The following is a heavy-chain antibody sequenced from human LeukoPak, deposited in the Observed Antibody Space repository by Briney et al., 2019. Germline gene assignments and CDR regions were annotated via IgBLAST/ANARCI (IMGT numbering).Heavy chain of an antibody. V-gene: IGHV3-33*01. Sequence: GGSLRLSCAASGLTFSSYGMHWVRQAPGKGLEWAAVIWYDGSNKYYADSVKGRFTISRDNSKNTLYLQMNSLRAEDTAVYYCARWVVVAATQYYYGMDVWGQGTPVTVSS. CDR1: GLTFSSYG. CDR2: IWYDGSNK. J-gene: IGHJ6*02. CDR3: ARWVVVAATQYYYGMDV. D-gene: IGHD2-15*01.